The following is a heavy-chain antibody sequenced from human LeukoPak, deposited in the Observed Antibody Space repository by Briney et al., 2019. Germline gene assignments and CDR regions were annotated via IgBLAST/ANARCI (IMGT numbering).Heavy chain of an antibody. J-gene: IGHJ2*01. CDR3: ARDRDYGDSGYWYFDL. D-gene: IGHD4-17*01. CDR2: ITISGSTI. Sequence: PGGSLRLSCAASGFTFTSYEMNWVRQAPGKGLEWVSYITISGSTIYYADSVKGRFTSSRDNAKNSLYLQMNSLRDEDTAVYYCARDRDYGDSGYWYFDLWGRGTLVTVSS. CDR1: GFTFTSYE. V-gene: IGHV3-48*03.